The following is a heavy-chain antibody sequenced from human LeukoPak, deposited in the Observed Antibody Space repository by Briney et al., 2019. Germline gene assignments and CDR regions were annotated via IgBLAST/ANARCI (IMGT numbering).Heavy chain of an antibody. J-gene: IGHJ6*03. V-gene: IGHV1-8*01. CDR1: GYTFTSYD. Sequence: ASVKVSCKASGYTFTSYDINWVRQATGQGLEWMGWMNPNSGNTGYAQKFQGRVTMTRNTSISTAYMELSSLRSEGTAVYYCARAGVSGSYYDYYYYYMDVWGKGTTVTISS. CDR3: ARAGVSGSYYDYYYYYMDV. CDR2: MNPNSGNT. D-gene: IGHD3-10*01.